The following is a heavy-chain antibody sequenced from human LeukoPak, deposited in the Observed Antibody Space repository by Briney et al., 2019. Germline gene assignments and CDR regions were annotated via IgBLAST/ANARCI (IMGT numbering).Heavy chain of an antibody. CDR3: ARDNCQLRFLEWSPHYYYYMDV. CDR2: IIPIFGTA. CDR1: GGTFSSYA. V-gene: IGHV1-69*06. Sequence: GASVKLSCKASGGTFSSYAISWVRQAPGQGLEWMGGIIPIFGTANNAQKFQGRVTITADKSTSTAYMELSSLRSEVTAVYYCARDNCQLRFLEWSPHYYYYMDVWGKGTTVTVSS. J-gene: IGHJ6*03. D-gene: IGHD3-3*01.